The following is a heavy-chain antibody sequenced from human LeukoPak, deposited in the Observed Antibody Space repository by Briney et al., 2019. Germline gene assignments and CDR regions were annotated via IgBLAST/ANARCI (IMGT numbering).Heavy chain of an antibody. CDR3: APSIAAAGALGP. D-gene: IGHD6-13*01. J-gene: IGHJ5*02. V-gene: IGHV3-21*04. Sequence: GGSLRLSCAASGFTFDDYAMHWVRQAPGKGLEWVSSISSSSSYIYYADSVKGRFTISRDNAKNSLYLQMNSLRAGDTALYYCAPSIAAAGALGPWGQGTLVTVSS. CDR1: GFTFDDYA. CDR2: ISSSSSYI.